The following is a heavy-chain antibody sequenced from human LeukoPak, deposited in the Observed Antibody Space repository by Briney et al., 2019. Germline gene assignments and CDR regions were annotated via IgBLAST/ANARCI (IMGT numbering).Heavy chain of an antibody. CDR2: IYCSGST. V-gene: IGHV4-31*03. CDR3: ARTYYYDRYFDY. CDR1: GGSISSGGYY. J-gene: IGHJ4*02. D-gene: IGHD3-22*01. Sequence: PSQTLSLTCTVSGGSISSGGYYWSWIRQHPGKGLEWIGYIYCSGSTYYNPSLKSRVTISVDTSKNQFSLKLSSVTAADTAVYYCARTYYYDRYFDYWGQGTLVTVSS.